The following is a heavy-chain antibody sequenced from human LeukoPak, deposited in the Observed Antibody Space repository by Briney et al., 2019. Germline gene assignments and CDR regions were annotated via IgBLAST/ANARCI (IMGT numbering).Heavy chain of an antibody. J-gene: IGHJ6*02. CDR1: GFTFSSYA. CDR3: AKEAGAAYGYGMDV. Sequence: GGSLRLSCAASGFTFSSYAMSWVRQAPGKGLEWVSAISGSGGSTYYADSVKGRFTISRDNSKNTLFLQMDSLRAGDTALYYCAKEAGAAYGYGMDVWGQGTTVTVSS. CDR2: ISGSGGST. V-gene: IGHV3-23*01. D-gene: IGHD3-16*01.